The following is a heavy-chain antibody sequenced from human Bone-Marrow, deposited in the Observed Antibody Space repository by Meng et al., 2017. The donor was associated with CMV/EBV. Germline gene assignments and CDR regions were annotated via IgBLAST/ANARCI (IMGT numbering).Heavy chain of an antibody. V-gene: IGHV3-11*04. CDR2: ISGGGNTI. CDR1: AFPFTDYY. Sequence: GESLKISCAASAFPFTDYYMTWIRQAPGKGLEWISYISGGGNTIYYADSVKGRFTISRDNAKNSLYLQMNSLRAEDTAVYYCARGRRHSDYWGQGPLVTVSS. D-gene: IGHD2-15*01. J-gene: IGHJ4*02. CDR3: ARGRRHSDY.